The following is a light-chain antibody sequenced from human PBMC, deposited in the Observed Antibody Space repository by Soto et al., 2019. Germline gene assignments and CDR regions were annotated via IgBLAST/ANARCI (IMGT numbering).Light chain of an antibody. CDR2: DVS. CDR3: SSYTRSSTYV. Sequence: QSVLTQPASVSGSPGQSITIACTGTSSDVGGYNYVSWYQQYPGKAPRLVISDVSNRPSGVSNRFSGSKSGNSASLTISGLQAEDEADYYCSSYTRSSTYVFGTGTKQTVL. J-gene: IGLJ1*01. V-gene: IGLV2-14*01. CDR1: SSDVGGYNY.